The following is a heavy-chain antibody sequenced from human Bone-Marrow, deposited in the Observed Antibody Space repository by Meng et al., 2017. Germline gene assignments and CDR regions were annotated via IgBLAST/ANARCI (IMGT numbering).Heavy chain of an antibody. D-gene: IGHD2-15*01. Sequence: QVQLQEAGPGLVKPSQTLSLTCTFSGGSISSGGYYWSWIRQHPGKGLEWIGYIYYSGSTYYNPSLKSPMTISLDKSKNQFSLKLNSVTVADTAVYYCARGRASCSSGGCSLGWFDPWGQGTPVTVSS. J-gene: IGHJ5*02. V-gene: IGHV4-31*01. CDR2: IYYSGST. CDR1: GGSISSGGYY. CDR3: ARGRASCSSGGCSLGWFDP.